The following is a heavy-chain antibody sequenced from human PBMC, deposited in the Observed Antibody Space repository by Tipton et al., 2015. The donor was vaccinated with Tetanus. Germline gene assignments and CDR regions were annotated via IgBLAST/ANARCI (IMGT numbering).Heavy chain of an antibody. CDR2: VSYSGST. V-gene: IGHV4-34*01. J-gene: IGHJ4*02. D-gene: IGHD1-26*01. CDR1: GGSFSGYY. Sequence: TLSLTCAVYGGSFSGYYWSWIRQPPGQGLEWIGEVSYSGSTNYNPSLKSRVTTSVDTSKNQFSLKLSSVTAADTAVYYCARHSGSYPFDYWGQGTLVTVSS. CDR3: ARHSGSYPFDY.